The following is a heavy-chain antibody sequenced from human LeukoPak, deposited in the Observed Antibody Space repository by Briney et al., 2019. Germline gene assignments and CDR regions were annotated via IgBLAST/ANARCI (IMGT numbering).Heavy chain of an antibody. Sequence: PSETLSLTCTVSGGSISSYYWSWIRQPAGKGLEWIGEINHSGSTNYNPSLKSRVAMSVDTSKNQFSLKLSSVTAADTAVYYCARVVPTMVRGEDGMDVWGQGTTVTVSS. CDR3: ARVVPTMVRGEDGMDV. CDR2: INHSGST. CDR1: GGSISSYY. D-gene: IGHD3-10*01. V-gene: IGHV4-34*01. J-gene: IGHJ6*02.